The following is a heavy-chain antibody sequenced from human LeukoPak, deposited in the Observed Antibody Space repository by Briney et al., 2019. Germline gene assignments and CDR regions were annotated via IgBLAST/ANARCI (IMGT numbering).Heavy chain of an antibody. CDR2: ISGSGGST. D-gene: IGHD3-10*01. CDR3: AKDKWFAQKEAFDI. J-gene: IGHJ3*02. Sequence: GGSLRLSCAASGFTFSSYWMHWVRQAPGKGLEWVSAISGSGGSTYYADSVKGRFTISRDNSKNTLYLQMNSLRAEDTAVYYCAKDKWFAQKEAFDIWGQGTMVTVSS. CDR1: GFTFSSYW. V-gene: IGHV3-23*01.